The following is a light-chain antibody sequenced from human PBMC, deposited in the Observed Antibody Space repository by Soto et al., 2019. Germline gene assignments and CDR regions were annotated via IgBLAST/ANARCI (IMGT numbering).Light chain of an antibody. CDR3: QQSYSTPWT. J-gene: IGKJ1*01. Sequence: DIQMTQSPSSLSASVGDRVTITCLASQSISSYLNWYQQKPGKAPKLLIYAASSLQSVVPSRFSGSGSATDFTLTISSLQPEDFATYYFQQSYSTPWTFGQGTKVEIK. CDR1: QSISSY. CDR2: AAS. V-gene: IGKV1-39*01.